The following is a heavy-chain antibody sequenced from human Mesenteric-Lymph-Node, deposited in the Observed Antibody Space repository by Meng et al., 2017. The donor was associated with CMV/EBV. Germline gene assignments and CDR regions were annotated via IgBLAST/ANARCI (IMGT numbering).Heavy chain of an antibody. J-gene: IGHJ4*02. D-gene: IGHD6-13*01. V-gene: IGHV3-74*03. Sequence: GESLKISCAASGFRFSDYWMHWVRQVPGKGLVWVARIISDETTATYADSVRGRFTISRDNAKNTIYLQMNSLGAEDTAVYYCARDQGSSWYFDYWGQGTLVTVSS. CDR2: IISDETTA. CDR1: GFRFSDYW. CDR3: ARDQGSSWYFDY.